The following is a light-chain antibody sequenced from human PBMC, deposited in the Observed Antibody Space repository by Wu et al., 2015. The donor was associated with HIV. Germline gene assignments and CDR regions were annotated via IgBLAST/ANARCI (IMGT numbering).Light chain of an antibody. Sequence: EIVLTQSPGTLSLSPGEGATLSCRASQRVSSNYLAWYQQKLGQAPRLLIYGASNRATGIPDRFSGSGSGTSFTLTITRLEPEDFAMYYCHHSMEFGQGTRVEIK. J-gene: IGKJ1*01. CDR2: GAS. V-gene: IGKV3-20*01. CDR3: HHSME. CDR1: QRVSSNY.